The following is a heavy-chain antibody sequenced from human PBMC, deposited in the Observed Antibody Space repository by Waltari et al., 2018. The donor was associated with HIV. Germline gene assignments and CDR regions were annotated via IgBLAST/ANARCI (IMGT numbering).Heavy chain of an antibody. CDR2: ISYYGEKK. J-gene: IGHJ4*02. CDR1: RFTFSSYA. D-gene: IGHD6-19*01. Sequence: QVQLVESGGGVVQPGRSLRLSCAASRFTFSSYAMHWVRQAPGKGMGWVAVISYYGEKKYYADSVKGRFTISRDNSKNTLYLQMNSLRAEDTAVYYCAKGASGWSPGYWGQGTLVTVSS. CDR3: AKGASGWSPGY. V-gene: IGHV3-30*18.